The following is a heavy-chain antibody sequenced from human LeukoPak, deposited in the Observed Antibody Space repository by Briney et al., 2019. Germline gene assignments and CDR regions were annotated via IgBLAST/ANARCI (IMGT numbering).Heavy chain of an antibody. CDR2: IYSGGST. CDR3: GTTVTTGVADY. CDR1: GFTVSSNY. D-gene: IGHD4-17*01. Sequence: PGGSLRLSCAASGFTVSSNYMSWVRQAPGKGLEWVSVIYSGGSTYCADSVKGRFTISRDNSKNTLYLQMNSLRAEDTAVYYCGTTVTTGVADYWGQGTLVTVSS. J-gene: IGHJ4*02. V-gene: IGHV3-66*01.